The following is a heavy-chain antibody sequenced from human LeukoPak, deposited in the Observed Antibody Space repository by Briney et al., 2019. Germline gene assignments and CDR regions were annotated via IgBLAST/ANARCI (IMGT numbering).Heavy chain of an antibody. J-gene: IGHJ4*02. Sequence: GGSLRLSCAASGFTFSSYAMSWVRQAPGQGLEWVSAISGSVGKTFYADSVKGRFTISRDNSTSTMFLQMNSLRAGDTAVYYCAKVGVAGSSYYFDYWGQGTLVTVSS. D-gene: IGHD6-19*01. CDR3: AKVGVAGSSYYFDY. CDR2: ISGSVGKT. CDR1: GFTFSSYA. V-gene: IGHV3-23*01.